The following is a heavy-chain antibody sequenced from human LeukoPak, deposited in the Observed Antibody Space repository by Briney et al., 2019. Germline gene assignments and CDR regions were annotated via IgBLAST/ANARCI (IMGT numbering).Heavy chain of an antibody. Sequence: SETLSLTCTVSGGSISSYYWSWIRQPPGKGLEWIGYIYYSGSTYYNPSLKSRVTISVDTSKNQFSLKLSSVTAADTAVYYCASSGYCSGGSCYTYFDYWGQGTLVTVSS. CDR2: IYYSGST. D-gene: IGHD2-15*01. CDR1: GGSISSYY. CDR3: ASSGYCSGGSCYTYFDY. V-gene: IGHV4-59*12. J-gene: IGHJ4*02.